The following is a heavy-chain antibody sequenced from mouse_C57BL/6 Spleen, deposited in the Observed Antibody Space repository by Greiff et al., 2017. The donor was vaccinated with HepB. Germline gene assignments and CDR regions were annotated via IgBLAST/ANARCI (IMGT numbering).Heavy chain of an antibody. V-gene: IGHV1-76*01. CDR3: ARGGYYDYDEEAWLAY. J-gene: IGHJ3*01. CDR2: IYPGSGNT. Sequence: QVHVKQSGAELVRPGASVKLSCKASGYTFTDYYINWVKQRPGQGLEWIARIYPGSGNTYYNEKFKGKATLTAEKSSSTAYMQLSSLTSEDSAVYFCARGGYYDYDEEAWLAYWGQGTLVTVSA. D-gene: IGHD2-4*01. CDR1: GYTFTDYY.